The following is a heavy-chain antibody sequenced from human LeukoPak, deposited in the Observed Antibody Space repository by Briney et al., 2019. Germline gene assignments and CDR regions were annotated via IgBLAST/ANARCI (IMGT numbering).Heavy chain of an antibody. CDR3: ASGGNDDY. CDR1: GFTFSSYE. D-gene: IGHD5-12*01. CDR2: ITSSGGTI. V-gene: IGHV3-48*03. J-gene: IGHJ4*02. Sequence: GGSLRLSCAASGFTFSSYEMHLVRQAPGKGLEWVSQITSSGGTIHYADSVQGRFTISRDNAKNSLYLEMNSLRGEDTAVYYCASGGNDDYWGQGILVTVSS.